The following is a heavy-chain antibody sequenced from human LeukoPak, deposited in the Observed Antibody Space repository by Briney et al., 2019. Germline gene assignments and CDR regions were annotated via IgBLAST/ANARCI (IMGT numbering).Heavy chain of an antibody. D-gene: IGHD1-7*01. CDR3: ATARNFRFEY. Sequence: GGSLRLSCATSGLTFRTTWMHWVRQAPGKGLMWVSRMNGEGTTIDYADSVKGRFTVSGDYAKNTLFLQMNNLRTEDTALYFCATARNFRFEYWGQGSLVIVSA. V-gene: IGHV3-74*01. CDR1: GLTFRTTW. J-gene: IGHJ4*02. CDR2: MNGEGTTI.